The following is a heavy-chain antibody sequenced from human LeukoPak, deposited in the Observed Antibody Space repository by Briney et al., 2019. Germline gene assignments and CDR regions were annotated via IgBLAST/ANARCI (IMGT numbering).Heavy chain of an antibody. V-gene: IGHV3-23*01. Sequence: GGSLRLSCAASGFTFSSYAMSWVRQAPGKGLEWVSAISGSGGSTYYADSVKGRFTISRDKSKNTLYLQKNSLRAEDTAVYYCAKVDSSSWIYYFDYWGQGTLVTVSS. CDR1: GFTFSSYA. CDR2: ISGSGGST. J-gene: IGHJ4*02. CDR3: AKVDSSSWIYYFDY. D-gene: IGHD6-13*01.